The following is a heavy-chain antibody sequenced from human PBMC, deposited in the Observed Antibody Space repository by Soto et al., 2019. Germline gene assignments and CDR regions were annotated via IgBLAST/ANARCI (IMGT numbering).Heavy chain of an antibody. CDR3: ARDFESRFDP. Sequence: GGSLRLSCAASGFTFSSYAIHWVRQAPGKGLEWVAVIWYDGSEKYYADSVKGRFTISRDNSKNTLYLQMNSLRAEDTALYYCARDFESRFDPWGQGALVTVSS. CDR2: IWYDGSEK. CDR1: GFTFSSYA. D-gene: IGHD3-9*01. J-gene: IGHJ5*02. V-gene: IGHV3-33*01.